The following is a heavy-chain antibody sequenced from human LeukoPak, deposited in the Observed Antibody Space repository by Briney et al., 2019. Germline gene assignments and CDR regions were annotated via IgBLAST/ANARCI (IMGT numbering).Heavy chain of an antibody. Sequence: PSETLSLTCAVYGGSFSGYYWSWIRQPPGKGLEWIGEINHSGSTNYNPSLKSRVTISVDTSKNQFSLKLSSATAADTAVYYCARIQLWSLDAFDIWGQGTMVTVSS. CDR2: INHSGST. D-gene: IGHD5-18*01. V-gene: IGHV4-34*01. J-gene: IGHJ3*02. CDR1: GGSFSGYY. CDR3: ARIQLWSLDAFDI.